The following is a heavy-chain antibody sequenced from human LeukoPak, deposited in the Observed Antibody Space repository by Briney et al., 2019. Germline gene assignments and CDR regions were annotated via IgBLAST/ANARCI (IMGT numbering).Heavy chain of an antibody. D-gene: IGHD6-19*01. CDR3: ARGYSGGWYGSRPFLHDAFDI. CDR2: ISSSSSTI. J-gene: IGHJ3*02. Sequence: GGSLRLSCAASGFTFSSYSMNWVRQAPGKGLEWVSYISSSSSTIYYADSVKGRFTISRDNAKNSLYLQMNSLRAEDTAVYYCARGYSGGWYGSRPFLHDAFDIWGQGTMVTVSS. CDR1: GFTFSSYS. V-gene: IGHV3-48*04.